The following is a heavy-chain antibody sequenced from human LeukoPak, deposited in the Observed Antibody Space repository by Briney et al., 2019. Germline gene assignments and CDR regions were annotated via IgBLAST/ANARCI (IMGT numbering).Heavy chain of an antibody. CDR3: ATRITMVRGALTFVLY. CDR2: IYYSGST. CDR1: GGSISSYY. J-gene: IGHJ4*02. D-gene: IGHD3-10*01. Sequence: SETLSLTCTVSGGSISSYYWSWIRQPPGKGLEWIGYIYYSGSTNYNPSLKSRVTISVDTSKNQFSLKLSSVTAADTAVYYCATRITMVRGALTFVLYWGQGTLVTVSS. V-gene: IGHV4-59*01.